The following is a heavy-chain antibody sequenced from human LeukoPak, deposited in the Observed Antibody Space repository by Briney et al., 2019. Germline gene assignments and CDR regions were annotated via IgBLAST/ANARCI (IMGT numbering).Heavy chain of an antibody. V-gene: IGHV3-30*02. CDR2: IRYGGSNK. Sequence: GGSLRLSWAASGFTFSSYGMHWVRQAPGKGLEWVAFIRYGGSNKYYADSVKGRFTISRDNSKNTLYLQMNSLRAEDTAVYYCAKGRCGQQQPVRDYWGQGTLVTVSS. D-gene: IGHD6-13*01. CDR1: GFTFSSYG. CDR3: AKGRCGQQQPVRDY. J-gene: IGHJ4*02.